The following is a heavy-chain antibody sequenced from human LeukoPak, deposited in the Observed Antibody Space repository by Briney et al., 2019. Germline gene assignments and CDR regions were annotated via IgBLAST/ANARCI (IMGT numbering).Heavy chain of an antibody. Sequence: GGSVTLSCGVWGFSFSSYSVMGVREARGGAREGGSYISHWGSTMSYADSVKGRFTISRDNARNSLYAQVNSQSGEDAGVYYCAARPLRGTGRSRPFSGMDVWGQGTTVTVSS. J-gene: IGHJ6*02. V-gene: IGHV3-48*04. CDR3: AARPLRGTGRSRPFSGMDV. D-gene: IGHD1-1*01. CDR2: ISHWGSTM. CDR1: GFSFSSYS.